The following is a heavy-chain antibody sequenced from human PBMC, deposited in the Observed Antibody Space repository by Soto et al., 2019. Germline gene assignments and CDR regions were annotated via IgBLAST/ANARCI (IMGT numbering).Heavy chain of an antibody. J-gene: IGHJ3*02. D-gene: IGHD6-19*01. CDR1: GFTFSSYA. CDR2: ISSNGGST. V-gene: IGHV3-64*01. Sequence: HPGGSLRLSCAASGFTFSSYAMHWVRQAPGKGLEYVSAISSNGGSTYYANSVKGRFTISRDNSKNTLYLQMNSLRGDDTAIYYCARGKAVSGPNGAFDIWGQGTMVTVSS. CDR3: ARGKAVSGPNGAFDI.